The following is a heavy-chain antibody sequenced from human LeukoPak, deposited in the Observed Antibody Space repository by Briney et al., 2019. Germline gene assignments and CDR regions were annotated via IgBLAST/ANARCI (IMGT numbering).Heavy chain of an antibody. CDR3: AREKVARFDP. Sequence: SETLSLTCAVYGGSFSGYYWIWIRQPPGKGLEWIGEINHSGSTNYNPSLKSRVTISVDTSKNQFSLKLSSVTAADTAVYYCAREKVARFDPWGQGTLVTVSS. D-gene: IGHD2-15*01. V-gene: IGHV4-34*01. CDR1: GGSFSGYY. J-gene: IGHJ5*02. CDR2: INHSGST.